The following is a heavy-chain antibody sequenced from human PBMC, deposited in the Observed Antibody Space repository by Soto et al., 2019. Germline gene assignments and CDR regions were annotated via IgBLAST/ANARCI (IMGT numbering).Heavy chain of an antibody. CDR3: ATHSLYCSSTSCYEIAARLYYYYGMDV. Sequence: QVQLVQSGAEVKKPGASVKVSCKVSGYTLTELSMHWVRQAPGKGLEWMGGFDPEDGETIYAQKFQGRVTMTEDTYTDTAYMELRSLRSEDTAVYYCATHSLYCSSTSCYEIAARLYYYYGMDVWGQGTTVTVSS. CDR2: FDPEDGET. CDR1: GYTLTELS. J-gene: IGHJ6*02. V-gene: IGHV1-24*01. D-gene: IGHD2-2*01.